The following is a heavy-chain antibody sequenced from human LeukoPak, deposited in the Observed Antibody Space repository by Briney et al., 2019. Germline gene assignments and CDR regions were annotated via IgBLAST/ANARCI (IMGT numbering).Heavy chain of an antibody. Sequence: PGGSLRLSCAASGFTFSSYEMNWVRQAPGKGLEGGSYISSSGSTIYYADSVKGRFTISRDNSKNSMYLQMNSLRAEDTALYYCAKDLHRFGELLFDYWGQGTLVTVSS. CDR3: AKDLHRFGELLFDY. CDR2: ISSSGSTI. CDR1: GFTFSSYE. D-gene: IGHD3-10*01. V-gene: IGHV3-48*03. J-gene: IGHJ4*02.